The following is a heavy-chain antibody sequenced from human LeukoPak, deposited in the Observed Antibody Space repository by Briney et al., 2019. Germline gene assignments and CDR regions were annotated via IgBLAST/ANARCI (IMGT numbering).Heavy chain of an antibody. CDR3: ASSYGSRGWFDP. CDR1: GGSISSYY. J-gene: IGHJ5*02. CDR2: IYYTGST. V-gene: IGHV4-59*12. Sequence: SETLSLTCTVSGGSISSYYWSWIRLPPGKGLECIGYIYYTGSTNYNPSLKSRVTISVDTSKNQFSLKLSSVTAADTAVYYCASSYGSRGWFDPWGQGTLVTVSS. D-gene: IGHD3-10*01.